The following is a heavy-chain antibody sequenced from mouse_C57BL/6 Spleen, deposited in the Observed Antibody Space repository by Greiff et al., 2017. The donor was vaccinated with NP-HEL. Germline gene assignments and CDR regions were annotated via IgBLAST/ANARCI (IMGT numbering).Heavy chain of an antibody. V-gene: IGHV1-72*01. CDR3: ATTMITKYYFDY. D-gene: IGHD2-4*01. CDR1: GYTFTSYW. Sequence: QVQLQQPGAELVKPGASVKLSCKASGYTFTSYWMHWVKQRPGRGLEWTGRIDPNSGGTKYNEKFKSKATLTVDKPSSTAYMQLSSLTSEDSAVYYCATTMITKYYFDYWGQGTTLTVSS. CDR2: IDPNSGGT. J-gene: IGHJ2*01.